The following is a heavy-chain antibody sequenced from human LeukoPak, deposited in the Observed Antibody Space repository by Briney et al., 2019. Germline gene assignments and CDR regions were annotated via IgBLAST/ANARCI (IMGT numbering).Heavy chain of an antibody. Sequence: GGSLRLSCAASGFTFSSYEMNWVRLAPGKGLEWVSYISSSGSTIYYADSVKGRFTISRDNAKNSLYLQMNSLRAEDTAVYYCARDRGSSWYRGDYYYGMDVWGKGTTVTVSS. CDR2: ISSSGSTI. CDR1: GFTFSSYE. V-gene: IGHV3-48*03. J-gene: IGHJ6*04. CDR3: ARDRGSSWYRGDYYYGMDV. D-gene: IGHD6-13*01.